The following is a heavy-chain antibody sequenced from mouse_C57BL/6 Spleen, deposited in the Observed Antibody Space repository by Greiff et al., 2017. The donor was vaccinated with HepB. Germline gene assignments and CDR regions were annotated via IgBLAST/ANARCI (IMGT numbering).Heavy chain of an antibody. CDR3: ARGGHYYGSGFDV. CDR2: IYPGDGDT. V-gene: IGHV1-80*01. D-gene: IGHD1-1*01. Sequence: VKLQQSGAELVKPGASVKISCKASGYAFSSYWMNWVKQRPGKGLEWIGQIYPGDGDTNYNGKFKGKATLTADKSSSTAYMQLSSLTSEDAAVYFCARGGHYYGSGFDVWGTGTTVTVSS. CDR1: GYAFSSYW. J-gene: IGHJ1*03.